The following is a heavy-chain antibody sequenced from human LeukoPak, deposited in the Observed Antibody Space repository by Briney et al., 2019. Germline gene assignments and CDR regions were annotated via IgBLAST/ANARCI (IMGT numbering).Heavy chain of an antibody. CDR2: IDDSGNT. V-gene: IGHV4-59*01. Sequence: PSETLSLTCTVSGGSLSRYYWSWIRRPPGKGLEWIGYIDDSGNTNYNPSLKSQVTISVDKSKNQFSLKLSFVTAADTAMYYCARSDYHNSGSHTVFDAFDIWGQGTRVTVSS. D-gene: IGHD3-10*01. J-gene: IGHJ3*02. CDR3: ARSDYHNSGSHTVFDAFDI. CDR1: GGSLSRYY.